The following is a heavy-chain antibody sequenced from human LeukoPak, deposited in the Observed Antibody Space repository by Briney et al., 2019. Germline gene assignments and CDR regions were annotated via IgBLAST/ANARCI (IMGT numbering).Heavy chain of an antibody. J-gene: IGHJ4*03. CDR1: GYSFSTYG. V-gene: IGHV1-18*01. Sequence: GASVKVSCKASGYSFSTYGINWVRQAPGQGLEWMGWISVHNGNTSYAQKFQGRVTMTTDTSTTTADMELRSLRSGHTAVVYCAESSDDYVWGNYREPFDHWGQGTLVTVSS. CDR2: ISVHNGNT. CDR3: AESSDDYVWGNYREPFDH. D-gene: IGHD3-16*02.